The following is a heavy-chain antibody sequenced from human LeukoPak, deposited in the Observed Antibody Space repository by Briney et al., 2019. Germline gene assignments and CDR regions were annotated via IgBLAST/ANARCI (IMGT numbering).Heavy chain of an antibody. CDR1: GVSISNNY. Sequence: SETLSLTCTVSGVSISNNYWSWIRQPPGKALEWIGYMYYSGSTNYNPSLRSRVTISVDTSKNQFSLKLSSVTAADTAVYYCARVSYYDYVWGTYRRFLYYFDHWGQGTLVTVSS. CDR3: ARVSYYDYVWGTYRRFLYYFDH. CDR2: MYYSGST. J-gene: IGHJ4*02. D-gene: IGHD3-16*02. V-gene: IGHV4-59*01.